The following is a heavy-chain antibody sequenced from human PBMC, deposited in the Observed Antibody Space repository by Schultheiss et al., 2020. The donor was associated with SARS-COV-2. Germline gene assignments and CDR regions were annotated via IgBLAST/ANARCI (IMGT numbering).Heavy chain of an antibody. V-gene: IGHV4-61*08. CDR3: AGGLEWELLNY. CDR2: IYYSGST. J-gene: IGHJ4*02. Sequence: SETLSLTCTVSGGSISSGGYYWSWIRQPPGKGLEWIGYIYYSGSTYYNPSLKSRVTISVDTSKNQFSLKLSSVTAADTAVYYCAGGLEWELLNYWGQGTLVTVSS. CDR1: GGSISSGGYY. D-gene: IGHD1-26*01.